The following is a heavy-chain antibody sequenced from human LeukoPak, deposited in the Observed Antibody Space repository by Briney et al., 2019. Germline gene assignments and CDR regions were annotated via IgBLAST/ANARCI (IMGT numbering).Heavy chain of an antibody. CDR1: GYTFTSYY. D-gene: IGHD4-11*01. CDR2: INPSGGST. V-gene: IGHV1-46*01. J-gene: IGHJ6*03. CDR3: ARETHDYSNYGLDYYYYYYMDV. Sequence: ASVKVSCKASGYTFTSYYMHWVRQAPGQGLEGMGIINPSGGSTSYAQKFQGRVNMTRDTSTSTVYMELSSLRSEDTAVYYCARETHDYSNYGLDYYYYYYMDVWGKGTTVTVSS.